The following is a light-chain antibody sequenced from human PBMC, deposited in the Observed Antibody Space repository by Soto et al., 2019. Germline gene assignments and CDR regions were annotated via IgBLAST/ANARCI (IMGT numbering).Light chain of an antibody. Sequence: EIVLTQSPDNLSVSPGERATLSCRASQSIATTLAWYQHKPGQAPRLLIYGVSGRPTGIPDRFSGSGSGTEFTLTISRLEPEDFAVYYCQQYGSSLYTFGQGTKLQIK. CDR3: QQYGSSLYT. J-gene: IGKJ2*01. CDR2: GVS. CDR1: QSIATT. V-gene: IGKV3-20*01.